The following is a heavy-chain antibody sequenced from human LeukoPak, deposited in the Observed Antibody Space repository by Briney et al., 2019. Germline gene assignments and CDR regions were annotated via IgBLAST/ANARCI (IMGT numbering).Heavy chain of an antibody. Sequence: VASVKVSCMASGYTFTDYYIHWVRHAPGQGLEWMGWINPNSGGTNYVQKFQDRVTMTRDTSISTAYMELSRLRSDDTAVYYCARDQDPGVGGDLQYYYYYMDVWGKGTTVTVSS. CDR1: GYTFTDYY. CDR3: ARDQDPGVGGDLQYYYYYMDV. J-gene: IGHJ6*03. V-gene: IGHV1-2*02. CDR2: INPNSGGT. D-gene: IGHD2-21*01.